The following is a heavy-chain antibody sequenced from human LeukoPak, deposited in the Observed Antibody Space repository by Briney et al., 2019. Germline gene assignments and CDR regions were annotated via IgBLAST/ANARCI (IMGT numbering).Heavy chain of an antibody. J-gene: IGHJ6*03. D-gene: IGHD6-13*01. V-gene: IGHV4-34*01. CDR1: GGSFSGYY. CDR3: ARVRYSSSWYVGAYYYYYMDV. CDR2: INHSGST. Sequence: SGTLSLTCAVYGGSFSGYYWSWIRQPPGKGLEWIGEINHSGSTNYNPSLKSRVTISVDTSKNQFSLKLSSVTAADTAVYYCARVRYSSSWYVGAYYYYYMDVWGKGTTVTVSS.